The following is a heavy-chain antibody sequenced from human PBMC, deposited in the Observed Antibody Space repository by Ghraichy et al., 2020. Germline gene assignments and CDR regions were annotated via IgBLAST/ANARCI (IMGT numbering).Heavy chain of an antibody. CDR3: ATSTIEGQRSSYYYYGMDV. Sequence: GGSLRLSCAASGFTVSSNYMSWVRQAPGKGLEWVSVIYSGGSTYYADSVKGRFTISRDNSKNTLYLQMNSLRAEDTAVYYCATSTIEGQRSSYYYYGMDVWGQGTTVTVSS. CDR1: GFTVSSNY. V-gene: IGHV3-53*01. D-gene: IGHD1-26*01. CDR2: IYSGGST. J-gene: IGHJ6*02.